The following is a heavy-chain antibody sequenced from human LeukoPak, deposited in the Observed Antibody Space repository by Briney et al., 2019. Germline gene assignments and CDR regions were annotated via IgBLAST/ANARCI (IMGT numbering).Heavy chain of an antibody. V-gene: IGHV1-2*02. CDR2: INPNSGGR. D-gene: IGHD3-10*01. CDR3: ARTTRSGITMVRGVMPRYYFDF. J-gene: IGHJ4*02. CDR1: GYTFTFSDYY. Sequence: VASVKVSCKASGYTFTFSDYYIHWVRQAPGQGLEWMGWINPNSGGRSYAQKFQGRVTMTSDTSINTVYMELSRLRSDDTAIYYCARTTRSGITMVRGVMPRYYFDFWGQGTLVTVSS.